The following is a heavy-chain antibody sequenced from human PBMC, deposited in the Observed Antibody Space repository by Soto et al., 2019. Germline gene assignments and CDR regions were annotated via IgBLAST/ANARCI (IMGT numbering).Heavy chain of an antibody. J-gene: IGHJ5*02. CDR3: AREIVTAGGNNYFDP. Sequence: ETLSLTCGVSGGTVASSHWWSWVRQSPGRGLEWIGNVYHTGDTNFNPSLQSRVTFSVDKSNNQFSLRLTSVTAADTAVYFCAREIVTAGGNNYFDPWGPGTLVTVSS. V-gene: IGHV4-4*01. D-gene: IGHD2-21*02. CDR1: GGTVASSHW. CDR2: VYHTGDT.